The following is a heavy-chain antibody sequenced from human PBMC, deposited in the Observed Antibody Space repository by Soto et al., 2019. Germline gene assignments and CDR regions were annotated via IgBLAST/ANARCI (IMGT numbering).Heavy chain of an antibody. V-gene: IGHV3-23*01. CDR3: AKDLGDYGYFDY. D-gene: IGHD4-17*01. Sequence: EVLLLESGGGLVQPGGSLRLSCAASGFTFSSYAMSWVRQAPGKGLEWVSAISGSGGSTYYADSVKGRFTISRDNSKNTLYLQMNSLRAEDTAVYYCAKDLGDYGYFDYWGQGTLVTVSS. J-gene: IGHJ4*02. CDR1: GFTFSSYA. CDR2: ISGSGGST.